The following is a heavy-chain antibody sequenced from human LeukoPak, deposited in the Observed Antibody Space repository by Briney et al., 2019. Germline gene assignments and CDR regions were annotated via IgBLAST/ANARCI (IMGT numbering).Heavy chain of an antibody. CDR1: GFTLSSYT. CDR2: INWNGGST. Sequence: PGGSLRLSCVASGFTLSSYTMNWVRQAPGKGLEWVSGINWNGGSTGYADSVKGRFTISRDNAKDSLYLQMNSLRAEDTALYYCARGTLKAAATDFDYWGQGTLVTVSS. V-gene: IGHV3-20*04. J-gene: IGHJ4*02. D-gene: IGHD6-13*01. CDR3: ARGTLKAAATDFDY.